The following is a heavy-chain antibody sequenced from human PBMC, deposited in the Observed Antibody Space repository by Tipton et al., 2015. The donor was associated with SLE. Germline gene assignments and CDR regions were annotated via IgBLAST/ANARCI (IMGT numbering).Heavy chain of an antibody. V-gene: IGHV4-39*07. CDR3: ARGGVGGYDYFDY. J-gene: IGHJ4*02. CDR1: GDSISSSSYY. D-gene: IGHD5-12*01. Sequence: TLSLTCIVSGDSISSSSYYWGWIRQPPGKGLEWVGTVYYTGNTFYNPSLKSRVTISVDTSKNQFSLTLTSVTAADTAVYYCARGGVGGYDYFDYWGQGTLVTVSS. CDR2: VYYTGNT.